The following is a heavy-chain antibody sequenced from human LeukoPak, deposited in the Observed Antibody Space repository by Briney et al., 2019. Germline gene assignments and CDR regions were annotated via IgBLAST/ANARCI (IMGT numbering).Heavy chain of an antibody. CDR3: AKDLVVVVAGPEPPSTDY. CDR1: GYTLTSYY. Sequence: ASVKVSCKASGYTLTSYYMHWVRQAPGQGLEWKGKINPSGGSTSYAQKFQGRVTMTRDTSTSTVYTELSSLRAEDTAVYYCAKDLVVVVAGPEPPSTDYWGQGTLVTVSS. V-gene: IGHV1-46*01. CDR2: INPSGGST. D-gene: IGHD2-15*01. J-gene: IGHJ4*02.